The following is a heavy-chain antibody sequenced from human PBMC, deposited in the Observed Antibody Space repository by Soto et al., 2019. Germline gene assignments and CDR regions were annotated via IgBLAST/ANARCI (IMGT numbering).Heavy chain of an antibody. Sequence: GASVKVSCKASGGTFSSYAISWVRQAPGQGLEWMGGIIPIFGTANYAQKFQGRVTITADESTSTAYMELGSLRSEDTAVYYCARDRDSNYAPFDYWGQGTLVTVSS. CDR2: IIPIFGTA. V-gene: IGHV1-69*13. D-gene: IGHD4-4*01. CDR1: GGTFSSYA. CDR3: ARDRDSNYAPFDY. J-gene: IGHJ4*02.